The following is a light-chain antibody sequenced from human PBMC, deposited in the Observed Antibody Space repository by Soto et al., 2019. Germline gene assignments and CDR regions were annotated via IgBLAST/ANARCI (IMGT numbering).Light chain of an antibody. J-gene: IGKJ5*01. V-gene: IGKV3-15*01. Sequence: EIVMTQSPATLSVSPGERATLSCRASQSVGSNLAWYQQRPGQAPRLLIYGASTRAPDIPARFSASGSGTECSLTISSLQSEDFVVYYCQQYNDWPPPITFGRGTRLEIK. CDR2: GAS. CDR3: QQYNDWPPPIT. CDR1: QSVGSN.